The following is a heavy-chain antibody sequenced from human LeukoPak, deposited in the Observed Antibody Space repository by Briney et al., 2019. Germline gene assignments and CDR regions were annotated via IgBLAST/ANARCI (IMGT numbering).Heavy chain of an antibody. V-gene: IGHV3-48*01. CDR3: ARDAPDDYGDPNYYYYYMDV. D-gene: IGHD4-17*01. J-gene: IGHJ6*03. CDR1: GFTVSSYY. CDR2: ISSSSSTI. Sequence: PGGSLRLSCAASGFTVSSYYMNWVRQAPGKGLEWVSYISSSSSTIYYADSVKGRFTISRDNAKNSLYLQMNSLRAEDTAVYYCARDAPDDYGDPNYYYYYMDVWGKGTTVTVSS.